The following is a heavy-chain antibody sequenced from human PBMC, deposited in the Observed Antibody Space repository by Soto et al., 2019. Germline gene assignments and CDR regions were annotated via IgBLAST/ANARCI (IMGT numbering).Heavy chain of an antibody. CDR3: TRGVLA. CDR1: GGSVNRGGYS. CDR2: ISPSGSP. D-gene: IGHD2-8*01. V-gene: IGHV4-30-2*01. J-gene: IGHJ5*02. Sequence: PSETLSRTCSVSGGSVNRGGYSWSWIRQPPGKGLEWIGFISPSGSPAYNPSLKSRVTISVDRSNNQISLEISSVTAADTAVYYCTRGVLAWGPGTLVTVSS.